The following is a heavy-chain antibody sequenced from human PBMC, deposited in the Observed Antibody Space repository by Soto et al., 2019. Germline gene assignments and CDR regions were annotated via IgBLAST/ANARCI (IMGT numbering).Heavy chain of an antibody. CDR3: AKDIGDFDAHYYYYGMDV. V-gene: IGHV3-30*18. CDR1: GFTFSSYG. CDR2: ISYDGSNK. D-gene: IGHD3-9*01. J-gene: IGHJ6*02. Sequence: QVQLVESVGGVVQPGRSLRLSCAASGFTFSSYGMHWVRQAPGKGLEWVAVISYDGSNKYYADSVKGRFTISRDNSKNTLYLQMNSLRAEDTAVYYCAKDIGDFDAHYYYYGMDVWGQGTTVTVSS.